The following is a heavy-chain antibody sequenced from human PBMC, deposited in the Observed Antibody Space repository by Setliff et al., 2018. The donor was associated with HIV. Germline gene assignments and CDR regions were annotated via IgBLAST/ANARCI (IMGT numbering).Heavy chain of an antibody. Sequence: PSETLSLTCTLSGDSVTTPYYWGWIRQPPGKGLERVGSIYHSGATYFTPSLKSRVTLSVDTSKNQFFLRLTSVSAADTGLYFCARHSPVTTEDYMDVWGKGTTVTVS. CDR2: IYHSGAT. V-gene: IGHV4-38-2*02. CDR3: ARHSPVTTEDYMDV. J-gene: IGHJ6*03. D-gene: IGHD4-17*01. CDR1: GDSVTTPYY.